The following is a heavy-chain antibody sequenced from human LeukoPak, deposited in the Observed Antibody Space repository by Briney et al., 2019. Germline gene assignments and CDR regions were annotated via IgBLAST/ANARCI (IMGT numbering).Heavy chain of an antibody. Sequence: GGSLRLSCAASGFTFRSHGMHWVRQAPGKGLEWVAGIWYDGSNEDYADSVKGRFTISRDNSKNTLYLQMNSLRVEDTAVYYCANQLAQALSSDDYWGQGTLVAVSS. V-gene: IGHV3-33*06. D-gene: IGHD1-1*01. CDR1: GFTFRSHG. CDR3: ANQLAQALSSDDY. CDR2: IWYDGSNE. J-gene: IGHJ4*02.